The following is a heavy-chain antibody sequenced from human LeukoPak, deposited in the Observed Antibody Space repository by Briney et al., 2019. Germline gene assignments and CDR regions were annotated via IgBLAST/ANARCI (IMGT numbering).Heavy chain of an antibody. D-gene: IGHD3-3*01. Sequence: GGSLRLSGAASGFTFSNAWMSWVRQAPGKGLEWVGRIKSKTDGGTTDYAAPVKGRFTISRDDSKNTLYLQMNSLKAEDTAVYYCTTDDDFWSGPSPHDAFDIWGQGTMVTVSS. V-gene: IGHV3-15*01. CDR2: IKSKTDGGTT. J-gene: IGHJ3*02. CDR1: GFTFSNAW. CDR3: TTDDDFWSGPSPHDAFDI.